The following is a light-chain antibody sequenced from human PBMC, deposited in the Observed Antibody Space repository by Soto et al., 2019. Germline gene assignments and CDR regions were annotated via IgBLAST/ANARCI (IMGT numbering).Light chain of an antibody. Sequence: DIPMTQSPSTLSASVGDRVTVTCRASQSISSWLAWYQQKPGKGPKLLISDASSLGSGVPSSVSGSRSGTEFHRAIISLQPGDFATNYCQLYHSYSPFTFGRGTKVDI. CDR2: DAS. J-gene: IGKJ3*01. CDR1: QSISSW. CDR3: QLYHSYSPFT. V-gene: IGKV1-5*01.